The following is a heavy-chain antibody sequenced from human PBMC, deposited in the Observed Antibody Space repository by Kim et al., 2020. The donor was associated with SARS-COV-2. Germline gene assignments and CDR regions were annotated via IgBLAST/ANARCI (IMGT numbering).Heavy chain of an antibody. D-gene: IGHD4-17*01. CDR3: AGGVDFGSMGYFDN. V-gene: IGHV3-33*01. J-gene: IGHJ4*02. Sequence: YAEFEKGRFSISRDNSKNTLYLQMNRLRVEDTAVYYCAGGVDFGSMGYFDNWGQGTLVTVSS.